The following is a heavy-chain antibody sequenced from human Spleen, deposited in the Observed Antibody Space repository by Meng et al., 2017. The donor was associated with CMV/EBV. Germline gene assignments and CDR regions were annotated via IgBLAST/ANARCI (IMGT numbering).Heavy chain of an antibody. Sequence: GGSLRLSCAASGFTFSSYWMSWVRQAPGKGLEWVANIKQDGSEKYYVDSGKGRFTISRDNAKSSLYLQMNSLRAEDTAVYYCARLNSYYDFWSGYSSYWGQGTLVTVSS. J-gene: IGHJ4*02. V-gene: IGHV3-7*03. CDR1: GFTFSSYW. CDR3: ARLNSYYDFWSGYSSY. CDR2: IKQDGSEK. D-gene: IGHD3-3*01.